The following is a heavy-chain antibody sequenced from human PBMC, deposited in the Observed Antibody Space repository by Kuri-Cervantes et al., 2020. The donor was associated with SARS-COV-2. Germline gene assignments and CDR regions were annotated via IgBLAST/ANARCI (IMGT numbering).Heavy chain of an antibody. CDR2: IWYDGSNK. Sequence: GESLKISWAASEFTFSSYGMHWLRQAPGKGLEWVAFIWYDGSNKYYADSVKGRFTISKDNFKNTVYLQMNSLRAEDTAVYYCARPANFHHGSGAYVWGHGTPVTVSS. J-gene: IGHJ6*02. V-gene: IGHV3-33*01. CDR3: ARPANFHHGSGAYV. CDR1: EFTFSSYG. D-gene: IGHD2-15*01.